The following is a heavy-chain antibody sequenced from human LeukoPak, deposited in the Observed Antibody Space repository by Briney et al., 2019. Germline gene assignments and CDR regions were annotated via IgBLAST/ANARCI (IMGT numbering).Heavy chain of an antibody. V-gene: IGHV3-53*01. J-gene: IGHJ4*02. CDR3: ASVGSYSSGDFDY. CDR1: GFTVSTNY. Sequence: PGGSLRLSCAASGFTVSTNYMSWVRQAPGKGLEWVSVIYSGGGTYYADSVKGRFTISRDNSKNTLYLQMNSLRAEDTAVYYCASVGSYSSGDFDYWGQGTLVTVSS. CDR2: IYSGGGT. D-gene: IGHD6-19*01.